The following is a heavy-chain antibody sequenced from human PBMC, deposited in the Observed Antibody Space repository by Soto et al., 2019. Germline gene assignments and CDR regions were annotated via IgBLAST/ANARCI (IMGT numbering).Heavy chain of an antibody. V-gene: IGHV1-69*13. CDR3: ARSIHWVRPYYYGMDV. CDR2: IIPIFGTA. CDR1: GGTFISYA. J-gene: IGHJ6*02. D-gene: IGHD3-16*01. Sequence: ASVKVSCKASGGTFISYAISWVRQAPGQGLEWMGGIIPIFGTANYAQKFQGRVTITADESTSTAYMELSSLRSEDTAVYYCARSIHWVRPYYYGMDVWGQGTTVTVSS.